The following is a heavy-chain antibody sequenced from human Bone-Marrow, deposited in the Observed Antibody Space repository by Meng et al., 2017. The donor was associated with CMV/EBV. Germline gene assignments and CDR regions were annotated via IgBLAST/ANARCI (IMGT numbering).Heavy chain of an antibody. D-gene: IGHD2-2*01. Sequence: SETLSLTCTVSGGSISSSSYYWGWIRQPPGKGLEWIGEINHSGSTNYNPSLKSRVTISVDTSKNQFSLKLSSVTAADTAVYYCARASRYCSSTSCSGWFDPWGQGTLVTVSS. CDR2: INHSGST. CDR3: ARASRYCSSTSCSGWFDP. J-gene: IGHJ5*02. V-gene: IGHV4-39*07. CDR1: GGSISSSSYY.